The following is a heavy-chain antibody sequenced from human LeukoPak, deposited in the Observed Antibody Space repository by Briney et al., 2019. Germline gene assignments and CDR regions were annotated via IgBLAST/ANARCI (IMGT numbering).Heavy chain of an antibody. D-gene: IGHD4-23*01. Sequence: GGSLRLSCAASGFTFSSYGMHWVRQAPGKGLEWVAVISYDGSNKYYADSVKGRFTISRDNSKNTLYLQMNSLRAEDTAVYYCATRSGNEGYFDYWGQGTLVTVSS. CDR3: ATRSGNEGYFDY. J-gene: IGHJ4*02. V-gene: IGHV3-30*03. CDR1: GFTFSSYG. CDR2: ISYDGSNK.